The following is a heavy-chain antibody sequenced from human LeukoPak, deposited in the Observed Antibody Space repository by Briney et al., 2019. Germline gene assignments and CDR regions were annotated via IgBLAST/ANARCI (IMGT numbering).Heavy chain of an antibody. Sequence: GGSLRLSCAASGFTFSSYAMHWVRQAPGKGLEWVAVISYDGSNKYYADSVKGRFTISRDNSKNTLYLQMDSLRAEDTAVYYCAREVATGEVYYYYGMDVWGQGTTVTVSS. V-gene: IGHV3-30-3*01. J-gene: IGHJ6*02. CDR3: AREVATGEVYYYYGMDV. D-gene: IGHD5-12*01. CDR1: GFTFSSYA. CDR2: ISYDGSNK.